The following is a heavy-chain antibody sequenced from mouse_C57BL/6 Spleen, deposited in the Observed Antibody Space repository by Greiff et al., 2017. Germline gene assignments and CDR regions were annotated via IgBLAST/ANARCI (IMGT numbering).Heavy chain of an antibody. D-gene: IGHD2-1*01. V-gene: IGHV1-52*01. CDR1: GYTFTSYW. J-gene: IGHJ3*01. CDR3: ARALYYGNYVGFAY. Sequence: QVQLQQPGAELVRPGSSVKLSCKASGYTFTSYWMHWVKQRPIQGLEWIGNIDPSDSETPYNQKFKDKATLTVDKSSSTAYMQLSSLTSEDSAVYYCARALYYGNYVGFAYWGQGTLVTVSA. CDR2: IDPSDSET.